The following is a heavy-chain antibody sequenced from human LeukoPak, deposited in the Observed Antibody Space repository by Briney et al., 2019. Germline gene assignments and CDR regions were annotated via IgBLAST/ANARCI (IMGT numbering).Heavy chain of an antibody. J-gene: IGHJ4*02. D-gene: IGHD6-19*01. Sequence: SQTLSLTXTVSGGSISSGSYYWSWIRQPAGKGLEWIGRIYTSGSTNYNPSLKSRVTISVDTSKNQFSLKLSSVTAADTAVYYCARDPGYSSGWLDYWGQGTLVTVSS. CDR1: GGSISSGSYY. CDR2: IYTSGST. CDR3: ARDPGYSSGWLDY. V-gene: IGHV4-61*02.